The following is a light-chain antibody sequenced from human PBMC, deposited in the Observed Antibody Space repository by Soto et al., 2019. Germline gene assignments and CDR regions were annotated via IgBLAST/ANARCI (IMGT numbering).Light chain of an antibody. CDR1: QGIGSY. J-gene: IGKJ4*01. CDR2: AAS. V-gene: IGKV1-27*01. CDR3: QKYNSDPLT. Sequence: DIQRTQAPSSLSASFGDRVTMTCRASQGIGSYLAWFQQRPGNTPKLLIYAASTLQSGVPSRFSGSGSGTDFTLTISSLQPEDVATYYCQKYNSDPLTFGGGTRVEIK.